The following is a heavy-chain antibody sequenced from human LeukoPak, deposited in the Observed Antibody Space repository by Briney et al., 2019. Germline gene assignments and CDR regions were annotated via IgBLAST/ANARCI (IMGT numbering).Heavy chain of an antibody. V-gene: IGHV4-34*01. CDR2: INHSGST. Sequence: SETLSLTCAVYGGSFSGYYWSWIRQPPGKGLEWIGEINHSGSTNYNPSLKSRVTISVDTSKNQFSLRLSSVTAADTAVYYCARDSDSSGYYYSFDPWGQGTLVTVSS. J-gene: IGHJ5*02. CDR1: GGSFSGYY. D-gene: IGHD3-22*01. CDR3: ARDSDSSGYYYSFDP.